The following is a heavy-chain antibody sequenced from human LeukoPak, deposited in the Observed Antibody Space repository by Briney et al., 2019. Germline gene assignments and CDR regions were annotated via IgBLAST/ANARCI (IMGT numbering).Heavy chain of an antibody. CDR1: GYTFTSYD. D-gene: IGHD6-13*01. CDR3: ARGYSSIWHSNVYFDY. V-gene: IGHV1-8*01. J-gene: IGHJ4*02. Sequence: ASVKVSCKASGYTFTSYDINWVRQATGQGLEWRGWMNPNSGNTGYAQKFQGRVTMTRNTSISTAYMELSSLKSEDTSVYCCARGYSSIWHSNVYFDYWGQGTLVTVSS. CDR2: MNPNSGNT.